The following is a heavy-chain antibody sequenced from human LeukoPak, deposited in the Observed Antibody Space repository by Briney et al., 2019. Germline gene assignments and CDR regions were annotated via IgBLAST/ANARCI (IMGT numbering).Heavy chain of an antibody. Sequence: SETLSLTCTVSGGSISSSSHSWGWIRQPPGKGLEWTGSIYYTGTTYYNPSLKNRVTISVDTSKNQFSLKLNSVTAADTAVYYCAQSLGSSNWIGNWFDPWGQGTLVTVSS. V-gene: IGHV4-39*01. D-gene: IGHD6-13*01. CDR1: GGSISSSSHS. CDR2: IYYTGTT. J-gene: IGHJ5*02. CDR3: AQSLGSSNWIGNWFDP.